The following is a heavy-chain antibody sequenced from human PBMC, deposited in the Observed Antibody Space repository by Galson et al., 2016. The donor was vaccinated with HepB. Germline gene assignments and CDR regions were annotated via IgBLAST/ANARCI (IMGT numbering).Heavy chain of an antibody. J-gene: IGHJ4*02. CDR3: ARASWEFATNFDY. D-gene: IGHD1-26*01. CDR2: ISVYNGDT. V-gene: IGHV1-18*01. CDR1: GYSFTTYG. Sequence: SVKVSCKASGYSFTTYGITWVRQAPGQGLEWMGWISVYNGDTKYAEKLQGRVTMTTDTSTGTAYMELRSLRSDDTAVYYCARASWEFATNFDYWGRGTLVTVSS.